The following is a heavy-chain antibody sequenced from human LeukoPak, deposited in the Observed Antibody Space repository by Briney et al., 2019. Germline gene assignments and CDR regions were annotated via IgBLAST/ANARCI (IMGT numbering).Heavy chain of an antibody. CDR3: ARVRAVAGTEVLYYFDY. V-gene: IGHV3-74*01. J-gene: IGHJ4*02. CDR1: GFTFSSYW. D-gene: IGHD6-19*01. Sequence: GGSLRLSCAASGFTFSSYWMHWVRQARGKGLVWVSRISSDESRTNYADSVKGRFNISRDNAKNTVYLQMNSLRAEDTAVYYCARVRAVAGTEVLYYFDYWGQGTLVTVSS. CDR2: ISSDESRT.